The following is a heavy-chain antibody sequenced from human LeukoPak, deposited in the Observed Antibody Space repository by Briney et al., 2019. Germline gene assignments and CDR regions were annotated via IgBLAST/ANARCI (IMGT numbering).Heavy chain of an antibody. Sequence: GGSLRLSCAASGLTFSTRPMCWVRQAPGKGLEWVSGISSSGGTTYYAESVKGRFTISRDNAKNSLYLQMNSLRAEDTALYYCTRDAIVPGAFLDYWGQGILVTVSS. CDR3: TRDAIVPGAFLDY. J-gene: IGHJ4*02. D-gene: IGHD3-10*02. CDR1: GLTFSTRP. CDR2: ISSSGGTT. V-gene: IGHV3-23*01.